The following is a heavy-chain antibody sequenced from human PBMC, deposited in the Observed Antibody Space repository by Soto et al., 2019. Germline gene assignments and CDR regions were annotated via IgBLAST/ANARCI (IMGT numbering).Heavy chain of an antibody. Sequence: QVQLVESGGGVVQPGTSLTLSCAASGFTFRSYGMHWVRQVPGKGLEWVALIASHGSSQFYRDSVRGRSTISRDNDKNTLFLQMDNLSAEDAAVYYCVRDDAGGTNACDYWGQGTMVTVSS. D-gene: IGHD3-16*01. CDR1: GFTFRSYG. CDR2: IASHGSSQ. V-gene: IGHV3-33*05. CDR3: VRDDAGGTNACDY. J-gene: IGHJ3*01.